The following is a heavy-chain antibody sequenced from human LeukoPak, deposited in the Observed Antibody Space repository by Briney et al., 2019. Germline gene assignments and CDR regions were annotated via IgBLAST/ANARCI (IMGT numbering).Heavy chain of an antibody. D-gene: IGHD2-15*01. CDR1: GFTLSSYG. V-gene: IGHV3-33*01. CDR2: IWYDGSNK. Sequence: GGSLRLSCAASGFTLSSYGMHWVRQAPGKGLEWVAVIWYDGSNKYYADSVKGRFTISRDNSKNTLYLQMNSLRAEDTAVYYCARDGGGYCSGGSCYFPAPFDYWGQGTLVTVSS. J-gene: IGHJ4*02. CDR3: ARDGGGYCSGGSCYFPAPFDY.